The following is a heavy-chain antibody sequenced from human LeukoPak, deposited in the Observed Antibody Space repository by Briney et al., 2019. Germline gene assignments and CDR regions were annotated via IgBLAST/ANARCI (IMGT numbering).Heavy chain of an antibody. J-gene: IGHJ4*02. Sequence: PGGSLRLSCAASGFTFSSYAMSWVRQAPGKGLEWVSVISGSGGRTYYEDPVKGQFTISTDNSKNTLCLQMNSPRAEDTAVYYCAKGRSAAMIEAAFDYWGQGTLVTVSS. CDR3: AKGRSAAMIEAAFDY. CDR2: ISGSGGRT. D-gene: IGHD3-22*01. V-gene: IGHV3-23*01. CDR1: GFTFSSYA.